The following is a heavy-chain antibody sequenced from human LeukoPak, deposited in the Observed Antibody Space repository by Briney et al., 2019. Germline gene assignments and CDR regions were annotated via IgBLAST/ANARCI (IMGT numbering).Heavy chain of an antibody. V-gene: IGHV4-4*07. CDR3: ARDLLW. CDR2: IYPGGTT. D-gene: IGHD2-21*01. Sequence: SETLSLTCTVSGGSISSYYWSWIRHPAGKGLEWIGHIYPGGTTSYNPSLKSRVTMSVDTSKNQFSLRLTSVIAADTAVYYCARDLLWWGQGTLVTVSS. J-gene: IGHJ4*02. CDR1: GGSISSYY.